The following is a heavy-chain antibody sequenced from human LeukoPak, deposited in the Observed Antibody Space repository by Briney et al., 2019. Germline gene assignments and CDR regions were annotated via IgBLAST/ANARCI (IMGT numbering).Heavy chain of an antibody. Sequence: PGGSLRLSCAASGFTFSSYWMSWVRQAPGKGLEWVANIKQDGSEKYYVDSVKGRFTISRDNAKNSLYLQMNSLRAEDTAVYYCARAPYYYDSSGYYLSFDYWGQGTLVTVSS. CDR1: GFTFSSYW. CDR3: ARAPYYYDSSGYYLSFDY. V-gene: IGHV3-7*01. J-gene: IGHJ4*02. CDR2: IKQDGSEK. D-gene: IGHD3-22*01.